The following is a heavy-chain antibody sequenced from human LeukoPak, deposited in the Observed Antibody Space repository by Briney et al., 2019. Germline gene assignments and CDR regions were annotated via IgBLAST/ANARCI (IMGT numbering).Heavy chain of an antibody. J-gene: IGHJ4*02. D-gene: IGHD3-10*01. Sequence: NPSETLSLTCSVSDDSITMYYWTWIRQPPGKGLEWIGYVDHTGSTNYNPSLKSRVTISVDTSKNQFSLKLSSVTAADTAVYYCAGNYYGSGSYYSEDRYWGQGTLVTVSS. V-gene: IGHV4-59*08. CDR3: AGNYYGSGSYYSEDRY. CDR2: VDHTGST. CDR1: DDSITMYY.